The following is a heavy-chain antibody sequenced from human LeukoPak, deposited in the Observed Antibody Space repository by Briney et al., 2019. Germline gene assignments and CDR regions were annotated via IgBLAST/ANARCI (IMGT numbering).Heavy chain of an antibody. J-gene: IGHJ4*02. CDR2: INHSGST. D-gene: IGHD6-13*01. Sequence: SETLSLTCTVSGGSISSSSYYWSWIRQPPGKGLEWIGEINHSGSTNYNPSLKSRVTISVDTSKNQFSLKLSSVTAADTAVYYCARGYSSSWYSSRVYFDYWGQGTLVTVSS. CDR3: ARGYSSSWYSSRVYFDY. CDR1: GGSISSSSYY. V-gene: IGHV4-39*07.